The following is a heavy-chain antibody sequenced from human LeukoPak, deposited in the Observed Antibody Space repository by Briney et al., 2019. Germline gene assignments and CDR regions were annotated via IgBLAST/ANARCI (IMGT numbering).Heavy chain of an antibody. CDR1: GGSISSGSYY. D-gene: IGHD2-2*01. J-gene: IGHJ4*02. V-gene: IGHV4-61*02. Sequence: SQTLSLTCTVSGGSISSGSYYWSWIRQPAGKGLEWIGRIYTSGSTNYNPSLKSRVTISVDTSKNQFSLKLSSVTAADTAVYYCARVGGYCSSTSCSHFDYWGQGTLVTVSS. CDR2: IYTSGST. CDR3: ARVGGYCSSTSCSHFDY.